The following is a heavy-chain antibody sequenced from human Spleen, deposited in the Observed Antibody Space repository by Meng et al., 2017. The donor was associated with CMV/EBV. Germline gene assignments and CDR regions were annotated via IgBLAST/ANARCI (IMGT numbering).Heavy chain of an antibody. J-gene: IGHJ4*02. V-gene: IGHV1-46*01. CDR3: ARDGLGNYYYGY. Sequence: QVQLEQSGAEVKKPGASVKVSCKASGYTFTTYFIHWVRQAPGQGLEWMGIINPSDGTTYYPQKFQGRVTLTRDTSTSTVYMELTSLRSEDTAVYYCARDGLGNYYYGYWGQGTLVTVSS. CDR1: GYTFTTYF. CDR2: INPSDGTT. D-gene: IGHD3/OR15-3a*01.